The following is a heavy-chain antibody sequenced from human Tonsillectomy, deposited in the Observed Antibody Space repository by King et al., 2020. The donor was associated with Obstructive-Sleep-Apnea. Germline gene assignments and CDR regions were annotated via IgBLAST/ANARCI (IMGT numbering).Heavy chain of an antibody. D-gene: IGHD4-23*01. J-gene: IGHJ2*01. CDR3: AKKGSTTVVRNWYFDL. CDR1: GFTFDDYA. V-gene: IGHV3-9*01. CDR2: ISWDSGSI. Sequence: VQLVESGGGLVQPGRSLRLSCAASGFTFDDYAMHWVRQAPGKGLEWVSGISWDSGSIGYADSVKGRFTISRDNAKNSLYLQMNSLRAEDTALYYCAKKGSTTVVRNWYFDLWGRGTLVTVSS.